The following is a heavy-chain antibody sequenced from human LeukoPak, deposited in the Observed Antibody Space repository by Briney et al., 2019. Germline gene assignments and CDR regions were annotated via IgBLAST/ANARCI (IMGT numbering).Heavy chain of an antibody. J-gene: IGHJ4*02. D-gene: IGHD3-9*01. CDR3: AKDRGGYYDILTGSGYYFDY. CDR2: ISGSGGST. CDR1: GFTFSSYA. Sequence: PGGSLRLSXAASGFTFSSYAMSWVRQAPGKGLEWVSAISGSGGSTYYADSVKGRFTISRDNSKNTLYLQMNSLRAEDTAVYYCAKDRGGYYDILTGSGYYFDYWGQGTLVTVSS. V-gene: IGHV3-23*01.